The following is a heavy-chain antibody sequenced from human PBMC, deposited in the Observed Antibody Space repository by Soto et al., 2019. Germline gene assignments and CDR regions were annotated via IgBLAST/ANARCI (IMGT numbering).Heavy chain of an antibody. CDR3: ARSAVDFDFWSAYQGWFDP. CDR2: ISYSGTT. D-gene: IGHD3-3*01. CDR1: GGSISSYY. Sequence: SETLSLTCTVSGGSISSYYWSWIRQPPGKGLEWIGFISYSGTTNYNPSLRSRVTISIDTSQNQFSLKLSSVTAADTAVYYCARSAVDFDFWSAYQGWFDPWGQGTLVTVSS. V-gene: IGHV4-59*01. J-gene: IGHJ5*02.